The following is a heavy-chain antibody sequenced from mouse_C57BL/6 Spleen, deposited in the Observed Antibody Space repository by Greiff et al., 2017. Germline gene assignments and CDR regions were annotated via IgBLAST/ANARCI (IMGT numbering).Heavy chain of an antibody. CDR3: ARHEGESLYYSNFGVYFDY. CDR1: GYTFTEYT. J-gene: IGHJ2*01. Sequence: QVQLQQSGAELVKPGASVKLSCKASGYTFTEYTIHWVKQRSGQGLEWIGWFYPGSGSIKYNEKFKDKATLTADKSSSTVYMGLSRLTSEDSAVYFCARHEGESLYYSNFGVYFDYWGQGTTLTVSS. CDR2: FYPGSGSI. D-gene: IGHD2-5*01. V-gene: IGHV1-62-2*01.